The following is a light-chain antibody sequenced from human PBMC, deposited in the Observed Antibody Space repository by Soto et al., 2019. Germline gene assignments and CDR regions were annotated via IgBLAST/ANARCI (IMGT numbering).Light chain of an antibody. CDR3: QTWGTGIVV. J-gene: IGLJ2*01. Sequence: QPVLTQSPSASASLGASVKLTCTLSSGHSNYAIAWHQQQPEKGPRYLMKLNSDGSHSKGDGIPDRFSGSSSGAERSLTISSLKSEDEADYYCQTWGTGIVVFGGGTKLTVL. V-gene: IGLV4-69*01. CDR1: SGHSNYA. CDR2: LNSDGSH.